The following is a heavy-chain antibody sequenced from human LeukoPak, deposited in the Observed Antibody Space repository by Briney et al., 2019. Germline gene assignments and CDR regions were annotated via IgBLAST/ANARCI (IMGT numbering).Heavy chain of an antibody. CDR3: ARVATGSYDWFDP. CDR1: GFTFSSYA. Sequence: GESLRLSCAASGFTFSSYAIHWVRQAPGKGLEWVAVISYDGSNRYYADSVKGRFTISRDNSKNTLYLQMNSLRAEDTAVYFCARVATGSYDWFDPWGQGTLVTVSS. CDR2: ISYDGSNR. J-gene: IGHJ5*02. D-gene: IGHD3-10*01. V-gene: IGHV3-30-3*01.